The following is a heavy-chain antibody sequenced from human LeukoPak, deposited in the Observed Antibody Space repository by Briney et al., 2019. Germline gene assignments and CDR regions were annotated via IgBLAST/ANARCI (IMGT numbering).Heavy chain of an antibody. V-gene: IGHV3-53*01. CDR2: IYSGGST. CDR1: GFTLSSNY. D-gene: IGHD3-10*01. Sequence: GGSLRLSCAASGFTLSSNYMSWVRQAPGKGLEWGSVIYSGGSTYYADSVTGRFTISRDNSKNTLYLQMNSLTAEDTAVYYCARAPMFYGSGSYADYWGQGTLVTVSS. J-gene: IGHJ4*02. CDR3: ARAPMFYGSGSYADY.